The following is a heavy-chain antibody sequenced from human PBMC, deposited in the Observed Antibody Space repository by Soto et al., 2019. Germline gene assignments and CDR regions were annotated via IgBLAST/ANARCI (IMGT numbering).Heavy chain of an antibody. V-gene: IGHV3-15*01. J-gene: IGHJ4*02. CDR3: TTSSHCSSTSCLVDY. CDR1: GFTFSNAW. CDR2: IKSKTDGGTT. D-gene: IGHD2-2*01. Sequence: GGSLRLSCAASGFTFSNAWMSWVRQAPGKGLEWVGRIKSKTDGGTTDYAAPVKGRFTISRDDSKNTLYLQMNSLKTEDTAVYYCTTSSHCSSTSCLVDYWGQGTLVTVSS.